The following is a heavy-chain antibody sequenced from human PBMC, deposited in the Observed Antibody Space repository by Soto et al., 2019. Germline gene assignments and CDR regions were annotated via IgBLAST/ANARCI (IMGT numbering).Heavy chain of an antibody. Sequence: QLQLQESGPGLVKPSETLSLTCTVSGGSISSSSYFWGWIRQPPGKGLEWIGSIYYSGSTYYNPSLKSRVTISVDTSKNQFSLKLSSVTAADTAVFYCARIQKRDGYMDYFDYWGQGTLVTVSS. D-gene: IGHD5-12*01. J-gene: IGHJ4*02. CDR1: GGSISSSSYF. V-gene: IGHV4-39*01. CDR2: IYYSGST. CDR3: ARIQKRDGYMDYFDY.